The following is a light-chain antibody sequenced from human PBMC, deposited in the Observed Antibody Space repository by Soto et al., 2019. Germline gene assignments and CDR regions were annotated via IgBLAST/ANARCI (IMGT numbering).Light chain of an antibody. Sequence: SYDLTQPPSVSVAPGQTARITCGGNNIGSKSVHWYQQKPGQAPVLVVYDDSDRPSGIPERFSGSNSGNTATLTISRVEDGDEADYYCQVWDSSSDHYVFGTGNKVT. CDR1: NIGSKS. CDR2: DDS. J-gene: IGLJ1*01. CDR3: QVWDSSSDHYV. V-gene: IGLV3-21*02.